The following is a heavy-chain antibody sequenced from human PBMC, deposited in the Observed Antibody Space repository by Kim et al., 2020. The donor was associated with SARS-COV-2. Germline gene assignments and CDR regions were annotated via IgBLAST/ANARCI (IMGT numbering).Heavy chain of an antibody. CDR3: ARDPTVVAATHYYYGMDV. V-gene: IGHV1-69*13. J-gene: IGHJ6*02. CDR2: IIPIFGTA. Sequence: SVKVSCKASGGTFSSYAISWVRQAPGQGLEWMGGIIPIFGTANYAQKFQGRVTITADESTSTAYMELSSLRSEDTAVYYCARDPTVVAATHYYYGMDVWGQGTTVTVSS. CDR1: GGTFSSYA. D-gene: IGHD2-15*01.